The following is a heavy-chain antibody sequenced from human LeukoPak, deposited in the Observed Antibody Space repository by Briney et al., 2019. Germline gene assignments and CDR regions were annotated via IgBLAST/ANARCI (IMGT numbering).Heavy chain of an antibody. CDR2: IHHSGST. V-gene: IGHV4-30-2*01. J-gene: IGHJ4*02. Sequence: SQTLSLTCTVSGDSIGSGGYYWSWIRQPPGKGLEWIGYIHHSGSTYYNPSLKSRVTISVDRSKNQFSLNLTSVTAADTAVYYCARDLRRLWFGEFGYWGQGTLVTVSS. CDR3: ARDLRRLWFGEFGY. D-gene: IGHD3-10*01. CDR1: GDSIGSGGYY.